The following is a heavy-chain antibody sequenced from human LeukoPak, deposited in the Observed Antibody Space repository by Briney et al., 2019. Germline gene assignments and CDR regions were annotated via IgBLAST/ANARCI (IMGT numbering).Heavy chain of an antibody. D-gene: IGHD2-2*01. Sequence: SETLSLTCTVSGGSISNNYWSWIRQPAGKGLEWIGRIHTSGSTIYNPSLKSRVTVSVDTSNNQISLKLNSVTAADTAVYYCARDLAIMPYNWFGPWGKGTLVTVSS. J-gene: IGHJ5*02. CDR2: IHTSGST. V-gene: IGHV4-4*07. CDR3: ARDLAIMPYNWFGP. CDR1: GGSISNNY.